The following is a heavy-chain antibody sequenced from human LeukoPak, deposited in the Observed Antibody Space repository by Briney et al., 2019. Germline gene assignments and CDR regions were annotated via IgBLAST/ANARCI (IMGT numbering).Heavy chain of an antibody. CDR1: GFTFSSYE. CDR2: ISSSGSTI. CDR3: ARGLLIGYYYGMDV. D-gene: IGHD2-15*01. Sequence: PGGSLRLSCAASGFTFSSYEMNWVRQAPGKGLEWVSYISSSGSTIYYADSVKGRFTISRDNAKNSLYLQMNSLRAEDTAVYYCARGLLIGYYYGMDVWGQGTTVTVSS. J-gene: IGHJ6*02. V-gene: IGHV3-48*03.